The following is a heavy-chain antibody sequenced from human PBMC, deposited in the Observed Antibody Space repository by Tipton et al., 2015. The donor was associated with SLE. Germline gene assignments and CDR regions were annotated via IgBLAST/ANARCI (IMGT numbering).Heavy chain of an antibody. D-gene: IGHD3-3*01. CDR2: IHHRGST. J-gene: IGHJ4*02. Sequence: GLVKPSGTLSLTCAVSGGSISTSNWWSWIRQSPGKGLEWIGEIHHRGSTNYNPSLKSRVTISLDTSKNQFSLDLTSVTAADTAVYYCARSISTGVSGYYAFDYWGQGTLVTVSS. CDR1: GGSISTSNW. CDR3: ARSISTGVSGYYAFDY. V-gene: IGHV4-4*02.